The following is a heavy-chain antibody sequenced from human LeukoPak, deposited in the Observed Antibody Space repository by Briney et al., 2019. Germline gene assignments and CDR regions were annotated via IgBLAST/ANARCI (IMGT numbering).Heavy chain of an antibody. D-gene: IGHD6-19*01. V-gene: IGHV3-21*01. Sequence: GGSLRLSCAASGFTFSSYKMNWVRQAPGKGLEWVSFISSSSNYIYYADSVKGRFTISRDNAKNSLYLQMNSLRAEDTAVYYCARVSNGCNDYWGQGTLVTVSS. CDR2: ISSSSNYI. CDR1: GFTFSSYK. CDR3: ARVSNGCNDY. J-gene: IGHJ4*02.